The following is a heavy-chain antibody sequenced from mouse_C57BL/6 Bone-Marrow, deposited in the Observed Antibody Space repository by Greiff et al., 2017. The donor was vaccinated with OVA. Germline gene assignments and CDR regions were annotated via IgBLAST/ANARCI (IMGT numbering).Heavy chain of an antibody. CDR2: ISDGGSYT. Sequence: DVQLVESGGGLVKPGGSLKLSCAASGFTFSSYAMSWVRQTPEKRLEWVATISDGGSYTYYPDNVKGRFTISRDNAKNNLYLQMSHLKSEDTAMYYCARGVSYAMDYWGQGTSVTVSS. V-gene: IGHV5-4*01. CDR3: ARGVSYAMDY. J-gene: IGHJ4*01. CDR1: GFTFSSYA.